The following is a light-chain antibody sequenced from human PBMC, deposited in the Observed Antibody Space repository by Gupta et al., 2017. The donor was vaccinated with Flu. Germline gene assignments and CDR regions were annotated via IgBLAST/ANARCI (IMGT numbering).Light chain of an antibody. CDR3: QAWDSGTCG. CDR1: KLGDIY. V-gene: IGLV3-1*01. Sequence: SYDLTQPPSVSVSPGHTASITCSGDKLGDIYVSWYQQKPGQSPVLVIYQDTHRPSGIPERFAGSNSGNTATLTITGTQAMDEADYYCQAWDSGTCGFGGGTKLTVL. CDR2: QDT. J-gene: IGLJ2*01.